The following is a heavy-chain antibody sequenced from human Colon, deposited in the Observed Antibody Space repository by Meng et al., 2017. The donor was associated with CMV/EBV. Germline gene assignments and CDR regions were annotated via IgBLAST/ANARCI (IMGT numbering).Heavy chain of an antibody. J-gene: IGHJ4*02. CDR2: IGSSGGGI. CDR1: GFSFSRYS. Sequence: GGSLRLSCAASGFSFSRYSMNWLRQAPGKGLEWVSSIGSSGGGIYYPDSVKGRFTISRDNARNALYLEMSSLRAEDTAVYYCTRDRLEGDFSGPGFWGQGTLVTAPQ. D-gene: IGHD3-16*02. CDR3: TRDRLEGDFSGPGF. V-gene: IGHV3-21*01.